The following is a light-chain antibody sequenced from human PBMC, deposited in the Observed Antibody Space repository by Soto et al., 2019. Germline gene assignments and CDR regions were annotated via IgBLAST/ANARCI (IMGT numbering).Light chain of an antibody. Sequence: QSVLTQPASVSGSPGQSITISCTGTSSDVGGYNYVSWYQQHPGKAPKFMIYDVSKRPSGVSTRFSGSKSGNTASLTISGLQAEDEADYYCNSYTTSNTRQIVFGTGTKVTVL. J-gene: IGLJ1*01. CDR3: NSYTTSNTRQIV. CDR2: DVS. V-gene: IGLV2-14*01. CDR1: SSDVGGYNY.